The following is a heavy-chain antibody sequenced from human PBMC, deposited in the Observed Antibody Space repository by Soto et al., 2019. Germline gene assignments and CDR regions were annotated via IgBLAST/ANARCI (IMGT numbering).Heavy chain of an antibody. J-gene: IGHJ3*02. CDR3: ARARRYRRGGRCSIPGDAYDI. CDR2: ISNRGDT. CDR1: GFIVSDTY. D-gene: IGHD2-15*01. Sequence: EVQLVESGGGLVQPGGSLRLSCTASGFIVSDTYVNWVRQAPGKGLEWVSVISNRGDTHYADSVRGRFSLSRDISDNTLHLQMNNLSVEHTAVYYCARARRYRRGGRCSIPGDAYDIWGQGTMVTVSS. V-gene: IGHV3-66*01.